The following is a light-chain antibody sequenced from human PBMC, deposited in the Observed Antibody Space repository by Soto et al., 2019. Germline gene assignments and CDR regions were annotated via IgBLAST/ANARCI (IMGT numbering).Light chain of an antibody. CDR1: QSVSSSY. CDR2: GAS. V-gene: IGKV3-20*01. J-gene: IGKJ3*01. CDR3: QQLNT. Sequence: EIMLTQSPGTLSLSPGERATLSCRASQSVSSSYLAWYQQKPGQAPRLLIYGASSRATGIPDRFSGSGSGTDFTLTISRLEPEDFAVYYCQQLNTFGPGTKVDIK.